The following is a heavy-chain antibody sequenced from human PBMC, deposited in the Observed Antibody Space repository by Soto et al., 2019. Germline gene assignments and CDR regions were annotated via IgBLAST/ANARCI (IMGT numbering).Heavy chain of an antibody. CDR3: TRDRGEFSGYDFLDYYYYGMDV. Sequence: PGGSLRLSCAASRFTFSDSDMSWIRQAPGKGLEWVAYISSSGSIIYYADSVKGRVTTSRDNAKNSLYLQMNSLRAEDTAVYYCTRDRGEFSGYDFLDYYYYGMDVWGQGTKVTVSS. J-gene: IGHJ6*02. D-gene: IGHD5-12*01. V-gene: IGHV3-11*04. CDR2: ISSSGSII. CDR1: RFTFSDSD.